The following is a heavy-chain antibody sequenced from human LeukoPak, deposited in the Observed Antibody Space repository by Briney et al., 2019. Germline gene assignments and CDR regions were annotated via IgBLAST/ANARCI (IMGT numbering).Heavy chain of an antibody. D-gene: IGHD3-9*01. Sequence: GGSLRLSYAASGFTFSSYAMSWVRQAPGKGLEWVTFIWYDASNKYYAESVKGRFTISRDNSRNTVFLQMNSLRAEDTAIYYCATDISAHYFGSWGQGTLVTVSS. CDR3: ATDISAHYFGS. J-gene: IGHJ4*02. CDR2: IWYDASNK. CDR1: GFTFSSYA. V-gene: IGHV3-33*08.